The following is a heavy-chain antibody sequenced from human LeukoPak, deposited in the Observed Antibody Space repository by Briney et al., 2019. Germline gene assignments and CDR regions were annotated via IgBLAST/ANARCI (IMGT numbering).Heavy chain of an antibody. CDR1: GFMLSSYW. CDR3: TTELDVRPNHY. D-gene: IGHD1-14*01. Sequence: GGSLRLSCAGSGFMLSSYWMSWVRQAPGKGLEWVGRIKRKSDGGTTDYAAPVKGRFTISRDDSKNTLYLQMNSLKSEDTAVYYCTTELDVRPNHYWGQGTLVTVSS. J-gene: IGHJ4*02. CDR2: IKRKSDGGTT. V-gene: IGHV3-15*01.